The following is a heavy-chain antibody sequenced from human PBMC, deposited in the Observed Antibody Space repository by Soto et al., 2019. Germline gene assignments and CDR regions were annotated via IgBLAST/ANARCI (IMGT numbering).Heavy chain of an antibody. CDR3: AGQAGGGRFNYGMDV. Sequence: XATLSLTCTVSGDSISSSRYYWGWIRQPPGKGLEWIGNIYYSGSSYSNPSLKSRITISVDTSKNQFSLKLSSVTAADTAVYYCAGQAGGGRFNYGMDVWGQGTTVTVSS. J-gene: IGHJ6*02. V-gene: IGHV4-39*01. D-gene: IGHD2-15*01. CDR1: GDSISSSRYY. CDR2: IYYSGSS.